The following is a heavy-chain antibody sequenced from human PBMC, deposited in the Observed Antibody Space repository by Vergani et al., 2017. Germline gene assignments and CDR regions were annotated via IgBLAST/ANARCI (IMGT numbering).Heavy chain of an antibody. Sequence: EVQLVQSGAEVKKPGESLKISCKGSGYSFTSYWIGWVRQMPGKGLEWMGIIYPGDSDTRYSPSFQGQVTTSADKSISTAYLQWSSLKASDTGMYDCAVGVVYGSGSYYCDYWGQGTLVTVSS. CDR3: AVGVVYGSGSYYCDY. CDR2: IYPGDSDT. J-gene: IGHJ4*02. D-gene: IGHD3-10*01. CDR1: GYSFTSYW. V-gene: IGHV5-51*01.